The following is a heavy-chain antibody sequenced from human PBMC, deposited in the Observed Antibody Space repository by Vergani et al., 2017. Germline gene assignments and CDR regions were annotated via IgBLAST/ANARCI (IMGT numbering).Heavy chain of an antibody. CDR2: INPSGGST. D-gene: IGHD3-22*01. Sequence: VQLVQSGAEVKKPGASVKVSCKASGYTFTSYYMHWVRQAPGQGLEWMGIINPSGGSTSYAQKFQGRVTMTRDTSTSTVYMELSSLRSEDTAVYYCARGDYYDSSGYLENGYYYGMDVWGQGTTVTVSS. CDR3: ARGDYYDSSGYLENGYYYGMDV. V-gene: IGHV1-46*01. J-gene: IGHJ6*02. CDR1: GYTFTSYY.